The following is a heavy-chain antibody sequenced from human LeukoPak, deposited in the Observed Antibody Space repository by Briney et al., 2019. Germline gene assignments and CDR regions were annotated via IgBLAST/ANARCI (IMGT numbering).Heavy chain of an antibody. CDR1: GGSISSYY. CDR3: ATWRTAKTGFDY. J-gene: IGHJ4*02. Sequence: SETLSLTCTVSGGSISSYYWSWIRQPPGKGLECIGSIYYSGSPYYNPSLKSRVTISVDTSKNQFSLRLSSVTAADTAVYYCATWRTAKTGFDYWGQGTLVTVSS. V-gene: IGHV4-59*05. D-gene: IGHD1-1*01. CDR2: IYYSGSP.